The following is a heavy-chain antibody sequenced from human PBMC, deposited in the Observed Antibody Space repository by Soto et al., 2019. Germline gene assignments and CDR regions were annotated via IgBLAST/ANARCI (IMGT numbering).Heavy chain of an antibody. CDR1: GGSISSYY. V-gene: IGHV4-59*08. D-gene: IGHD5-12*01. CDR3: ARHRDPEWLRSFPWWFDP. CDR2: IYYSGST. J-gene: IGHJ5*02. Sequence: QVQLQESGPGLVKPSETLSLTCTVSGGSISSYYWSWIRQPPGKGLEWIGYIYYSGSTNYNPSLKSRVTISVDTSKNQFSLKLGSVTAADTAVYYCARHRDPEWLRSFPWWFDPWGQGTLVTVSS.